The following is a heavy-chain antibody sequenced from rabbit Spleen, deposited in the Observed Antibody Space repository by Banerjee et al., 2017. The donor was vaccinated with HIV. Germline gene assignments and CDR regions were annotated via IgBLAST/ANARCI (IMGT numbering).Heavy chain of an antibody. V-gene: IGHV1S7*01. J-gene: IGHJ4*01. CDR1: GFDFTSYY. D-gene: IGHD2-1*01. Sequence: QLKESGGGLVQPGGSLKLSCKASGFDFTSYYMSWVRQAPGKGLEWIGYIDPVFGSAYYASWVNGRFSISRENTQNTVSLQLNSLTAADTATYFCARGSAAMTMVITGYYLNLWGQGTLVTVS. CDR3: ARGSAAMTMVITGYYLNL. CDR2: IDPVFGSA.